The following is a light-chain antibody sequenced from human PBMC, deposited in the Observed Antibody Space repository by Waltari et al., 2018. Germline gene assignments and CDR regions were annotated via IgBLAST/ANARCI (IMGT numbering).Light chain of an antibody. V-gene: IGLV2-14*03. CDR1: SSDIGAYNF. CDR2: DVN. Sequence: QSAQTQPASVSGSPGQSITISCPGTSSDIGAYNFVSWYQKHPGKAPKVMIYDVNNRPSGVSSRFSGSKSGNTASLTISGLQAEDEADYYCSSYTTGSTRYVFGSGTKVTVL. J-gene: IGLJ1*01. CDR3: SSYTTGSTRYV.